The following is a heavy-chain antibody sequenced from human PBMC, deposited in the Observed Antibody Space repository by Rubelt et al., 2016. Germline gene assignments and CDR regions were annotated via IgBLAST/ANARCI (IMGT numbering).Heavy chain of an antibody. D-gene: IGHD6-19*01. CDR2: INPNSGGP. Sequence: QVQLVQSGAEVKKPGASVKVSCKASGYTFTGYYMHWVRQAPGQGLEWMGWINPNSGGPNYAQEFKGRATMTRDTSLSTDYMGLSRLSSDDTAVYYCARAAVAGTFDYWGQGTLVTVSS. CDR3: ARAAVAGTFDY. CDR1: GYTFTGYY. V-gene: IGHV1-2*02. J-gene: IGHJ4*02.